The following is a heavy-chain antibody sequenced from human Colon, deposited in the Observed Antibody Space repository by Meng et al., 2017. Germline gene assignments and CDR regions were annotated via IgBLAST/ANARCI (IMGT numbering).Heavy chain of an antibody. CDR1: GGSISTSGYF. CDR2: IGHSGVT. J-gene: IGHJ5*02. CDR3: VRSSGWVRTGFDP. Sequence: QPQLQESGPGLVKPSEALSLTCGVSGGSISTSGYFWGWIRQPPGKGLEWSGSIGHSGVTYYTPSLRSRVTVSIDTSKNRFFLEVTSVTAADTAVYYCVRSSGWVRTGFDPWGQGTLVTVSS. V-gene: IGHV4-39*01. D-gene: IGHD6-19*01.